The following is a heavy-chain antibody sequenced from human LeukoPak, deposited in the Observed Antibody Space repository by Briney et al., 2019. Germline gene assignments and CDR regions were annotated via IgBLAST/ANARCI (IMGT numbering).Heavy chain of an antibody. CDR3: ARAESLIVATSYYFDY. J-gene: IGHJ4*02. Sequence: PGGSLRLSCAASGFTFSSYEMNWVRQAPGKGLEWVSYISSSGSTIYYADSVKGRFTISRDNAKNSLYLQMNSLRAEDTAVYYCARAESLIVATSYYFDYWGQGTLVTVSS. V-gene: IGHV3-48*03. CDR2: ISSSGSTI. CDR1: GFTFSSYE. D-gene: IGHD5-12*01.